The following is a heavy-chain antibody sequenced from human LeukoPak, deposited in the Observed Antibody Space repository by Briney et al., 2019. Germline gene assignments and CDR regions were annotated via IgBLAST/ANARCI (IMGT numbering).Heavy chain of an antibody. Sequence: RTGGSLRLSCAASGFTFSSYSMNWVRQAPGKGLEWVSYISSSSSTIYYADSVKGRFTISRDNAKNSLYLQMNSLRAEDTAVYYCARDLAVVVVSAFDIWGQGTMVTVSS. V-gene: IGHV3-48*04. CDR1: GFTFSSYS. D-gene: IGHD3-22*01. J-gene: IGHJ3*02. CDR3: ARDLAVVVVSAFDI. CDR2: ISSSSSTI.